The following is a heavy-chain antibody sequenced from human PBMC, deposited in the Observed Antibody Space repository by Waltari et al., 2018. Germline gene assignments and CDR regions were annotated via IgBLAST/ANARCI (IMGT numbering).Heavy chain of an antibody. V-gene: IGHV4-39*01. CDR3: ARAFGSGSYAWFDS. CDR2: MYYREDS. CDR1: GASATSGSKY. J-gene: IGHJ5*01. D-gene: IGHD3-10*01. Sequence: QLQLQESGPGLVKPSETLSLTCSVSGASATSGSKYWGWIRQPPRKGLEWIGIMYYREDSYSNPSLKSRVTISVDTSKNQFSLKLSSVAAADTAVYYCARAFGSGSYAWFDSWGQGTLVTVSS.